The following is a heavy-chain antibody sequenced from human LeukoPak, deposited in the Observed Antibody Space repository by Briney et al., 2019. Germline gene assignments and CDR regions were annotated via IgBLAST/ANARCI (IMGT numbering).Heavy chain of an antibody. CDR3: ARIRNYGSGTYIPFVDY. J-gene: IGHJ4*02. CDR1: GGSFSGYY. V-gene: IGHV4-34*01. D-gene: IGHD3-10*01. Sequence: SETLSLTCAVYGGSFSGYYWSWIRQPPGKGLEWIGEINHSRSTNYNPSLKSRVTISVDTSKNQFSLKLSSVTAADTAVYYCARIRNYGSGTYIPFVDYWGQGTLVTVSS. CDR2: INHSRST.